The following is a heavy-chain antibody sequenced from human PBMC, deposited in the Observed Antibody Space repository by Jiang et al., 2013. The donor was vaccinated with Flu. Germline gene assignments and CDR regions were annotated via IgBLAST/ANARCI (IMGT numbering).Heavy chain of an antibody. CDR2: INHSGST. V-gene: IGHV4-34*01. Sequence: VLLKPSETLSLTCAVYGGSFSGYYWSWIRQPPGKGLEWIGEINHSGSTNYNPSLKSRVTISVDTSKNQFSLKLSSVTAADTAVYYCARGGSRRIVVVPAAMLGYNWFDPWGQGTLVTVSS. CDR3: ARGGSRRIVVVPAAMLGYNWFDP. CDR1: GGSFSGYY. D-gene: IGHD2-2*01. J-gene: IGHJ5*02.